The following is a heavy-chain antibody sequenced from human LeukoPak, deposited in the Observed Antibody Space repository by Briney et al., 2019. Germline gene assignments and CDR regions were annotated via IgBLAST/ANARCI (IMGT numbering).Heavy chain of an antibody. D-gene: IGHD3-3*01. CDR2: ISGSGGST. V-gene: IGHV3-23*01. CDR1: GFTFSSYA. Sequence: GGSLRLSCAASGFTFSSYAMNWVRQAPGKGLEWVSTISGSGGSTYYADSVKGRFTISRDNSKNTLYLQMNSLRAEDTAVYYCAKGPAEWLLPYYCMDVWGKGTTVTVSS. CDR3: AKGPAEWLLPYYCMDV. J-gene: IGHJ6*03.